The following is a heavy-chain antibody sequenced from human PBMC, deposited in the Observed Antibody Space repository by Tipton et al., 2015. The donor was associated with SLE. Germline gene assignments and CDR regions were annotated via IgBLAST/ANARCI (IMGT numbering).Heavy chain of an antibody. CDR3: ARDRTTVTTLSYFDY. CDR1: GGSISSHY. J-gene: IGHJ4*02. D-gene: IGHD4-17*01. V-gene: IGHV4-59*11. CDR2: IYYSGST. Sequence: TLSLTCTVSGGSISSHYWSWIRQPPGKGLEWIGYIYYSGSTYYNPSLKSRVTISVDTSKNQFSLKLSSVTAADTAVYYCARDRTTVTTLSYFDYWGQGTLVTVSS.